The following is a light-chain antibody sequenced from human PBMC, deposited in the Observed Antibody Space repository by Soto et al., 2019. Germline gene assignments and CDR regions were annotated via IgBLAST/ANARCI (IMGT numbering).Light chain of an antibody. CDR3: RTWDSSLSIFV. CDR2: END. CDR1: SSIIGNYY. J-gene: IGLJ1*01. Sequence: QSVLTQPPSVSAAPGQKVTRSCSGGSSIIGNYYVSWHQQLPGTAPKLLIYENDKRPSGIPDRFSGSKSGTSATLGITGLQTGDEADYYCRTWDSSLSIFVFGTGTKVTVL. V-gene: IGLV1-51*02.